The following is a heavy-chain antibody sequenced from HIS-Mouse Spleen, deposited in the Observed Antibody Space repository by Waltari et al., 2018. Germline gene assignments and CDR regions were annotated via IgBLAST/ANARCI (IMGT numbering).Heavy chain of an antibody. J-gene: IGHJ4*02. CDR2: ISYDGSNK. Sequence: QVQLVESGGGVVQPGRSLRLSCASSGFTFSSYGRPVVRQAPGKGLEWVAVISYDGSNKYYADSVKGRFTISRDNSKNTLYLQMNSLRAEDTAVYYCAKDRGSPLYFDYWGQGTLVTVSS. CDR1: GFTFSSYG. CDR3: AKDRGSPLYFDY. D-gene: IGHD1-26*01. V-gene: IGHV3-30*18.